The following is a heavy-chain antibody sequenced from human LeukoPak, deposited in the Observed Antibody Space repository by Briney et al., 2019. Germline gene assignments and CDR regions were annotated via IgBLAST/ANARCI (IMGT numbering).Heavy chain of an antibody. CDR3: ASLTGITGLDYYYMVV. J-gene: IGHJ6*03. V-gene: IGHV3-21*06. D-gene: IGHD1-20*01. CDR1: GFPFSSYT. CDR2: ISRGSYHI. Sequence: GGSLRLSCVASGFPFSSYTMSWVRQAPGKGLVWVSSISRGSYHIYYADSMKGRFTISRDNAKNSLYLQMNSLRAEDTAVYYCASLTGITGLDYYYMVVWGKGTTVTVSS.